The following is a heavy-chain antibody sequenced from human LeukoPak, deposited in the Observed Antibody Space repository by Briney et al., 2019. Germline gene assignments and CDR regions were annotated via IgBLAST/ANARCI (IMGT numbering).Heavy chain of an antibody. D-gene: IGHD3-10*01. CDR2: ISAYNGNT. V-gene: IGHV1-18*01. J-gene: IGHJ4*02. CDR3: ARDTYYYGSGSYFPSAPSFDY. CDR1: GGTFSSYA. Sequence: APVKVSCKASGGTFSSYAISWVRQAPGQGLEWMGWISAYNGNTNYAQKLQGRVTMTTDTSTSTAYMELRSLRSDDTAVYYCARDTYYYGSGSYFPSAPSFDYWGQGTLVTVSS.